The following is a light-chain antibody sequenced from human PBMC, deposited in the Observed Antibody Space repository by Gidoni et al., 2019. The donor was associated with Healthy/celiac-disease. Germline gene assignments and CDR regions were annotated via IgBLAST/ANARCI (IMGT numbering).Light chain of an antibody. Sequence: DIVMTQSLLSLPVTPGEPASISCRSSQSLLHSNGYNYLDWYLQKPGQSPQHLIYLGSNRASGVPDRVSGSGSGTDFTLKISRVEAEDVGVYYCMQALQTPLFGQETKLEIK. V-gene: IGKV2-28*01. CDR3: MQALQTPL. CDR2: LGS. J-gene: IGKJ2*01. CDR1: QSLLHSNGYNY.